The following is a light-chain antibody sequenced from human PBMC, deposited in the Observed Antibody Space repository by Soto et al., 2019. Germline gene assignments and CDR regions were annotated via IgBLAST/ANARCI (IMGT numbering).Light chain of an antibody. CDR3: SSYTSSSPVV. V-gene: IGLV2-14*01. CDR2: EVS. CDR1: SSDVGGYNY. Sequence: QSVLTQPASVSGSPGQSITISCTGTSSDVGGYNYVSWYQQHPGKAPKLMIYEVSNRPSGVSNRFSGSKSGNTASLTISGLQAEDEADYYCSSYTSSSPVVFGGGTKLTV. J-gene: IGLJ2*01.